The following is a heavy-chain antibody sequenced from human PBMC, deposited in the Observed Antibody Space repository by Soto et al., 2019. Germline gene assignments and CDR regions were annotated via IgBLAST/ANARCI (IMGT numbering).Heavy chain of an antibody. D-gene: IGHD4-17*01. Sequence: EVQLLESGGGLVQPGGSLRLSCAASGFTFSSYAMTWVRQAPGKGLEWVSAISGSGTNRYYADSVKGRFTISRDNSKNTLYLQMNSLRAEDTAVYYCAKDRVVYGDYRGLDYWGQGTLVTVSS. CDR3: AKDRVVYGDYRGLDY. CDR2: ISGSGTNR. V-gene: IGHV3-23*01. CDR1: GFTFSSYA. J-gene: IGHJ4*02.